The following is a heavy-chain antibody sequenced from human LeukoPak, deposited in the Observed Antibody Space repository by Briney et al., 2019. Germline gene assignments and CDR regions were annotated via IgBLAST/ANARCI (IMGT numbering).Heavy chain of an antibody. CDR3: ARGVAYYYDSSGYYLDY. Sequence: AGGSLRLSCAASGFTFSCYWMSWVRQAPGKGLEWVANIKQDGSEKYYVDSVKGRFTISRDNAKNSLYLQMNSLRAEDTAVYYCARGVAYYYDSSGYYLDYWGQGTLVTVSS. CDR1: GFTFSCYW. J-gene: IGHJ4*02. CDR2: IKQDGSEK. D-gene: IGHD3-22*01. V-gene: IGHV3-7*01.